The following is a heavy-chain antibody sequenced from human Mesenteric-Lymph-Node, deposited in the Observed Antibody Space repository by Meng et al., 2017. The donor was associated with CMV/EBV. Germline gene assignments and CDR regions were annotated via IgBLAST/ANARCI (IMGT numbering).Heavy chain of an antibody. D-gene: IGHD2-2*01. Sequence: SCAASGFTFSDHYMDWVRQAPGKGLEWVGRTRNKANSYTTEYAASVKGRFTISRDDSKNSLYLQMNSLKTEDTAVYYCSSSTSPGNVWGQGTTVTVSS. J-gene: IGHJ6*02. CDR3: SSSTSPGNV. CDR1: GFTFSDHY. V-gene: IGHV3-72*01. CDR2: TRNKANSYTT.